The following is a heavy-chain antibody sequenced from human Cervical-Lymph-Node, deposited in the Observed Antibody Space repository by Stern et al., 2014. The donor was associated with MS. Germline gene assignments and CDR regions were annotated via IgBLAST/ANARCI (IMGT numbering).Heavy chain of an antibody. CDR3: ARGRDYNYIFLGDF. CDR2: INPNSGGT. CDR1: GYTFTGYY. Sequence: VQLVESGAEVRKPWASVKVSCKASGYTFTGYYMHWVRQAPGQGLEWMGPINPNSGGTNYAHKFQGRVTMTRDTSISTAYMELSRLTADDTAVYYCARGRDYNYIFLGDFWGQGTLVAVSS. D-gene: IGHD5-24*01. V-gene: IGHV1-2*06. J-gene: IGHJ4*02.